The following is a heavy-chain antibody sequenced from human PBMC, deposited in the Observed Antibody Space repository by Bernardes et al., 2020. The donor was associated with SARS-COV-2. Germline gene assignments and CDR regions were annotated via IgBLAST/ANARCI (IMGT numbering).Heavy chain of an antibody. Sequence: GGSLRLSCAASGFIVSSNYMSWVRQAPGKGLEWVSVIYSGGSTYYADSVKGRFTISRHNSKNTLYLQMNSLRVEDTAVYYCARAREGTMINDYWGQGSLVTVSS. CDR3: ARAREGTMINDY. D-gene: IGHD3-16*01. J-gene: IGHJ4*02. V-gene: IGHV3-53*04. CDR2: IYSGGST. CDR1: GFIVSSNY.